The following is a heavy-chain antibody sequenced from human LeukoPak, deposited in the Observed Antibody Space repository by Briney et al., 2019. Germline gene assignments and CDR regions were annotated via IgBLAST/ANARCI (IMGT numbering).Heavy chain of an antibody. J-gene: IGHJ6*03. CDR2: IWYDGSNK. CDR1: GFTFSSYG. V-gene: IGHV3-33*01. CDR3: ARARNYGAYYYYYMDV. Sequence: GGSLRLSCAASGFTFSSYGMHWVRQAPGKGLEWVAVIWYDGSNKYYADSVKGRFTISRDNSKNTLYLQMNSLRAEDTAVYYCARARNYGAYYYYYMDVWGKGTTVTVSS. D-gene: IGHD4-17*01.